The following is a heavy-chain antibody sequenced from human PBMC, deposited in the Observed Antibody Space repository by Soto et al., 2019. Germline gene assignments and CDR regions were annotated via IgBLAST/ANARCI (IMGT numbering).Heavy chain of an antibody. Sequence: XETLSLPCPVYGGSFSGCYWSWIRQPPGKGLDWIGEINHSGSTNYNPSLKSRVTISVDTSKNQFSLKLSSVTAADTAVYYCARGQLSSIEARRSYYYYGMDGWGQGTTVTV. J-gene: IGHJ6*01. CDR3: ARGQLSSIEARRSYYYYGMDG. D-gene: IGHD6-6*01. CDR1: GGSFSGCY. V-gene: IGHV4-34*01. CDR2: INHSGST.